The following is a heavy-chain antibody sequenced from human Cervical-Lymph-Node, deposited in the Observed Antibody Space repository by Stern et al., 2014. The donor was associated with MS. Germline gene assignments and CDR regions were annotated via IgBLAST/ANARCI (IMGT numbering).Heavy chain of an antibody. D-gene: IGHD3-10*01. V-gene: IGHV1-69*01. CDR1: GGTFRSYA. J-gene: IGHJ6*02. CDR3: ASSVGELTPEAV. Sequence: VQLVESGAEVKLPGSSVRVSCKASGGTFRSYAISCVRQAPGQGLEWMGGSITMFGTANYAQKFQVRVTITADDSTTAAYMEVSSLRSEDTAVYYCASSVGELTPEAVWGQGTTVTVFS. CDR2: SITMFGTA.